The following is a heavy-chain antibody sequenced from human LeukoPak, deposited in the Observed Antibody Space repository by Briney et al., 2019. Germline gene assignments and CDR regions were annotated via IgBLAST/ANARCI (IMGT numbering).Heavy chain of an antibody. V-gene: IGHV3-23*01. Sequence: GGSLTLSCAASGFPFSTFAMGWVRQAPGKGLEWVSALSGGGGSTFYADSEGGLFTLSRDNSKNTLSLQMNSLRAEDTAVYYCAKTLSGDSKYYFDYWGQGTLVSVSS. D-gene: IGHD6-13*01. J-gene: IGHJ4*02. CDR1: GFPFSTFA. CDR3: AKTLSGDSKYYFDY. CDR2: LSGGGGST.